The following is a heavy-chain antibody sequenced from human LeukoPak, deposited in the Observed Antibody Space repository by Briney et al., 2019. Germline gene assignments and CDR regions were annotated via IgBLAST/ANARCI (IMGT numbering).Heavy chain of an antibody. CDR2: IYYSGST. J-gene: IGHJ6*03. Sequence: PSETLSLACTVSGGSISSYYWSWIRQPPGKGLEWIGNIYYSGSTNYNPSLKSRVTISVDTSKNQFSLKLSSVTAADTAVYYCTRGSIAYYYMDVWGKGTTVTISS. D-gene: IGHD3-22*01. V-gene: IGHV4-59*01. CDR1: GGSISSYY. CDR3: TRGSIAYYYMDV.